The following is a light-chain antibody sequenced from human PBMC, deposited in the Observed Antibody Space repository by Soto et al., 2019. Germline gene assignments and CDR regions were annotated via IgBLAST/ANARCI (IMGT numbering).Light chain of an antibody. J-gene: IGLJ2*01. CDR3: QSYDISLSGSV. Sequence: QSVLTQPPSVSGAPGQRVTISCTGISSNIGAGYDVHWYQQLPGTAPKLLIYGNINRPSGVPDRFSGSKSGTSASLAITGLQAEDEADYYCQSYDISLSGSVFGGGTKLTVL. V-gene: IGLV1-40*01. CDR2: GNI. CDR1: SSNIGAGYD.